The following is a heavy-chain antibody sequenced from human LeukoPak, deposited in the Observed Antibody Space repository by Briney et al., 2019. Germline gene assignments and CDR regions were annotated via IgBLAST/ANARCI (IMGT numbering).Heavy chain of an antibody. V-gene: IGHV4-34*01. CDR2: INHSGST. D-gene: IGHD6-25*01. CDR3: ARGSGIATAWFDP. Sequence: PSETLSLTCAVYGGSFSGYYWSWIRQPPGKGLEWIGEINHSGSTNYNPSLKSRVTISVDTSKNQLSLKLSSVTAADTAVYYCARGSGIATAWFDPWGQGTLVTVSS. CDR1: GGSFSGYY. J-gene: IGHJ5*02.